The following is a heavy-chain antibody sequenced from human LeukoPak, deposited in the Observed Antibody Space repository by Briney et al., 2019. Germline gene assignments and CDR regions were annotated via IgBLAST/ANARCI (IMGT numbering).Heavy chain of an antibody. CDR1: GYSFTSYW. J-gene: IGHJ5*02. CDR2: IYPGDSDT. Sequence: GESLKISCKGSGYSFTSYWIGWVRQMPGKGLEWMGIIYPGDSDTRYSPSFQGQVTISADKSISTAYLQWSSLKASDTAIYYCARATSYTSLPYNWLDPWGQGTLVTVSS. D-gene: IGHD3-9*01. V-gene: IGHV5-51*01. CDR3: ARATSYTSLPYNWLDP.